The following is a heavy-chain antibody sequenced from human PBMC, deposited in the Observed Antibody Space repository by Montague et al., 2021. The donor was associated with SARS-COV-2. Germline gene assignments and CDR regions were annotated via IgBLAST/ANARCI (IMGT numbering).Heavy chain of an antibody. Sequence: SETLSLTCTVSVGSISSNNCYWGWIRQPPGKALEWIGSIYYSGSTYYNPSLNSRVTMSVDTSENQFSLKLSSVTAADTAVYYCARDGFYYDRSGPSNFDYWGQGTLVTVSS. V-gene: IGHV4-39*07. CDR1: VGSISSNNCY. CDR3: ARDGFYYDRSGPSNFDY. D-gene: IGHD3-22*01. J-gene: IGHJ4*02. CDR2: IYYSGST.